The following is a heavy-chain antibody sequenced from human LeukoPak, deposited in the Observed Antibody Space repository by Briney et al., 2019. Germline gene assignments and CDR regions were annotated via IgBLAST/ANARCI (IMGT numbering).Heavy chain of an antibody. CDR3: ARRLTQYDCFDP. D-gene: IGHD2-2*01. V-gene: IGHV6-1*01. CDR1: GDSVSSNSVT. Sequence: SQTLSLTCAISGDSVSSNSVTWNWIRQSPSRGLEWLGRTYYRSTWYNDYAVSVRGRITVNPDTSKNQFSLHLNSVTPEDTAVYYCARRLTQYDCFDPWGQGILSPSPQ. CDR2: TYYRSTWYN. J-gene: IGHJ5*02.